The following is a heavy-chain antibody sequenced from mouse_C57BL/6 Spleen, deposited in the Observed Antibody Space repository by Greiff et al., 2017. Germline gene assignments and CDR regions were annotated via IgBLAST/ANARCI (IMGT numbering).Heavy chain of an antibody. D-gene: IGHD1-1*01. Sequence: VQLKESGGGLVQPGGSMKLSCVASGFTFSNYWMNWVRQSPEQGLEWVAQIRLKSDNYATHYEESVKGRFTISRDDTKSSVYLQMNNSRAEDTGIYSCAHYYGSSSLDYWGQGTTLTVSS. CDR2: IRLKSDNYAT. V-gene: IGHV6-3*01. J-gene: IGHJ2*01. CDR1: GFTFSNYW. CDR3: AHYYGSSSLDY.